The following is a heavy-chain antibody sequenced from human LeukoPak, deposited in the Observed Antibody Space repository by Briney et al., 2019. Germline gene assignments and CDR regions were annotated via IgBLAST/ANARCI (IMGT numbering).Heavy chain of an antibody. V-gene: IGHV3-30*03. CDR1: GFTFSSYG. D-gene: IGHD3-22*01. CDR3: ARDNDSSGTNPGFFDY. J-gene: IGHJ4*02. CDR2: ISYDGSNK. Sequence: GGSLRLSCATSGFTFSSYGMHWVRQAPGKGLEWVAVISYDGSNKYYADSVKGRFTISRDNSKNTLFLQMNSLRAEDTAVYYCARDNDSSGTNPGFFDYWGQGTLVTVSS.